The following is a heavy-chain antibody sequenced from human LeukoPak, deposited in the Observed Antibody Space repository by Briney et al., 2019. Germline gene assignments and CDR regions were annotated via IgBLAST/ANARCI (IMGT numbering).Heavy chain of an antibody. CDR1: GFTFSSYA. V-gene: IGHV3-30-3*01. D-gene: IGHD6-19*01. CDR2: ISYDGSNK. J-gene: IGHJ4*02. CDR3: ARDKGISLAGTGSFDY. Sequence: PGGSLRLSCAASGFTFSSYAMHWVRQAPGKGLEWVAVISYDGSNKYYADSVKGRFTISRDNSKNTLYLQMNSLRAEDTAVYYWARDKGISLAGTGSFDYCGQGNLVTVSS.